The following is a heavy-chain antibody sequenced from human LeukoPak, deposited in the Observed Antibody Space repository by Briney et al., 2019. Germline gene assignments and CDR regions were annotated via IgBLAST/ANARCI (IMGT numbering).Heavy chain of an antibody. J-gene: IGHJ4*02. Sequence: SETLSLTCAVYGGSFSGYYWSWIRQPPGKGLEWIGEINHSGSTNYNPSLKSRVTISVDTSKNQFSLKLSPVTAADTAVYYCARGRYSNKYYFDYWGQGTLVTVSS. D-gene: IGHD3-16*02. CDR3: ARGRYSNKYYFDY. V-gene: IGHV4-34*01. CDR2: INHSGST. CDR1: GGSFSGYY.